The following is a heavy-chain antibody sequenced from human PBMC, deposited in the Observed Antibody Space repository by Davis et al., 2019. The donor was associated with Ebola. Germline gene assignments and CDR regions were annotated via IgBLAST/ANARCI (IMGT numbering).Heavy chain of an antibody. D-gene: IGHD2-8*02. V-gene: IGHV3-23*01. J-gene: IGHJ4*02. CDR3: ARVILWWDDDAGGATTYYFDL. CDR1: GFRFSSYV. CDR2: IGGIGSTV. Sequence: PGGSLRLSCVASGFRFSSYVMGWVRQAPGKGLEWVSRIGGIGSTVDYGDSVRGRFTISRDNSKNSLYLQMISLRAEDTAKYYCARVILWWDDDAGGATTYYFDLWGQGALVTVSS.